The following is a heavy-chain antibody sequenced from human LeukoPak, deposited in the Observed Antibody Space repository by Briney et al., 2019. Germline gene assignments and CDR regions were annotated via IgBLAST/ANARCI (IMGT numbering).Heavy chain of an antibody. CDR3: ARVNDYGDYPRRFDP. CDR1: GYTFTSYG. J-gene: IGHJ5*02. CDR2: IGAYNGNT. D-gene: IGHD4-17*01. V-gene: IGHV1-18*01. Sequence: ASVKVSCKASGYTFTSYGISWVRQAPGQGLEWMGWIGAYNGNTNYAQKLQGRVTMTTDTSTSTAYMELRSLRSDDTAVYYCARVNDYGDYPRRFDPWGQGTLVTVSS.